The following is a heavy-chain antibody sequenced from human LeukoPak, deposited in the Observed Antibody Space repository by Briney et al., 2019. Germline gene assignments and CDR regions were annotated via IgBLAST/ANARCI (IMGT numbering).Heavy chain of an antibody. Sequence: PSETLSLTCTVSGGSISIYYWSWLRQPPGKGLEWIGYIYYSGSTNYNPSLKSRVTISVDTSKNQFSLKLSSVTAADTAVYYCARSPPFYGDYVFDYWGQGTLATVSS. D-gene: IGHD4-17*01. J-gene: IGHJ4*02. CDR3: ARSPPFYGDYVFDY. CDR1: GGSISIYY. V-gene: IGHV4-59*01. CDR2: IYYSGST.